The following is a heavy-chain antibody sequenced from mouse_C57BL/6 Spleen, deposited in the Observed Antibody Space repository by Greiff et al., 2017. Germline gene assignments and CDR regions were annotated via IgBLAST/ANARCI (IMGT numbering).Heavy chain of an antibody. D-gene: IGHD4-1*01. V-gene: IGHV5-12*01. CDR1: GFTFSDYY. CDR2: ISNGGGST. Sequence: EVKVVESGGGLVQPGGSLKLSCAASGFTFSDYYMYWVRQTPEKRLEWVAYISNGGGSTYYPDTVKGRFTISRDNAKNTLYLQMSRLKSEDTAMYYCARGYLGAMDDWGQGTSVTVSS. CDR3: ARGYLGAMDD. J-gene: IGHJ4*01.